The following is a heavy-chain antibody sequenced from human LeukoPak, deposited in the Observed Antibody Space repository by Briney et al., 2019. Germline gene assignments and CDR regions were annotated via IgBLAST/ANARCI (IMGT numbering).Heavy chain of an antibody. J-gene: IGHJ5*02. CDR2: IYYSGST. D-gene: IGHD2-15*01. V-gene: IGHV4-39*07. CDR1: GDSISSNSYY. CDR3: ARGGVAARYNWFDP. Sequence: SETLSLTCTVSGDSISSNSYYWGWIRQPPGKGLEWIGSIYYSGSTYYNPSLKSRVTISVDTSKNQFSLKLSSVTAADTAVYYCARGGVAARYNWFDPWGQGTLVTVSS.